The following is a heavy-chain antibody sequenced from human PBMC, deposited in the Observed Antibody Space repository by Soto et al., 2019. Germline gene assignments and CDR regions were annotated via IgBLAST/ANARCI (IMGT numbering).Heavy chain of an antibody. D-gene: IGHD3-16*02. CDR3: AKEIGGGNYDYVWGSYRRANWFDP. CDR2: ISGSGGST. J-gene: IGHJ5*02. V-gene: IGHV3-23*01. Sequence: PGGSLRLSCAASGFTFSSYAMSWVRQAPGKGLEWVSAISGSGGSTYYADSVKGRFTISRDNSKNTLYLQMNSLRAEDTAVYYCAKEIGGGNYDYVWGSYRRANWFDPWGQGTLVTVSS. CDR1: GFTFSSYA.